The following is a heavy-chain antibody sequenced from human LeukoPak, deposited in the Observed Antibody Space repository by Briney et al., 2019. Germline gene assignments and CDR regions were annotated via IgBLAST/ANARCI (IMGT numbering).Heavy chain of an antibody. CDR1: GFTFSSYG. CDR2: IWYDGSNK. J-gene: IGHJ4*02. Sequence: GGSLRLSCAASGFTFSSYGMHWGRQAPGKGLEWVAVIWYDGSNKYYADSVKGRFTISRDNSKNTLYLQMNSLRAEDTAVYYCARDLTGTNYYFDYWGQGTLVTVSS. CDR3: ARDLTGTNYYFDY. D-gene: IGHD1-7*01. V-gene: IGHV3-33*01.